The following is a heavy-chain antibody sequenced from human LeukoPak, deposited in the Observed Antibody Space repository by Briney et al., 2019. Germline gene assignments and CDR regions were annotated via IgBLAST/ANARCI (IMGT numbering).Heavy chain of an antibody. CDR2: ISSSSSYI. Sequence: PGGSLRLSCAASGFTFSSYSMNWVRQAPGKGLEWVSSISSSSSYIYYADSVKGRFTISRDNAKNSLYLQMNSLRAEDTAVYYCARDEDSGGSCYWGLCYYYYGMDVWGQGTTVTVSS. CDR1: GFTFSSYS. V-gene: IGHV3-21*01. J-gene: IGHJ6*02. D-gene: IGHD2-15*01. CDR3: ARDEDSGGSCYWGLCYYYYGMDV.